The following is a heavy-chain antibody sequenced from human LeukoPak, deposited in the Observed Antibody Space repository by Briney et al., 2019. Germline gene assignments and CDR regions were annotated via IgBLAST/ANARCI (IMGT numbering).Heavy chain of an antibody. D-gene: IGHD5-18*01. J-gene: IGHJ4*02. Sequence: SVTVSCKASGGTFISYAISWVRQAPGQGLEWMGGIIPIFGTANYAQKFQGRVTITADESTSTAYMELSSLRSEDTAVYYCASGGYSYGKALDYWGQGTLVTVSS. CDR3: ASGGYSYGKALDY. V-gene: IGHV1-69*01. CDR1: GGTFISYA. CDR2: IIPIFGTA.